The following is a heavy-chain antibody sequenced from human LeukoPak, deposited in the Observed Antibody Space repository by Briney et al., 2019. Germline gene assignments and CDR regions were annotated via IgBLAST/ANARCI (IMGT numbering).Heavy chain of an antibody. D-gene: IGHD3-3*01. V-gene: IGHV3-23*01. J-gene: IGHJ6*02. Sequence: GGSLRLSCAASGFTFSSYAMSWVRQAPGKGLEWVSAISGSGGSTYYADSVKGRFTISRDNSKNTLYLQMNSLRAEDTAVYYCAKEIDGFGVVIIRGYYYGMDVWGQGTTVTVSS. CDR3: AKEIDGFGVVIIRGYYYGMDV. CDR2: ISGSGGST. CDR1: GFTFSSYA.